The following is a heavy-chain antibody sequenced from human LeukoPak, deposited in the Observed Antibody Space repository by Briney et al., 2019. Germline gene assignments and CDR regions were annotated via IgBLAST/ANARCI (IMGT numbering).Heavy chain of an antibody. J-gene: IGHJ4*02. V-gene: IGHV1-69*05. D-gene: IGHD3-3*01. CDR1: GGTFCSYA. CDR2: IIPIFGTA. CDR3: ARDGYYSLAVDY. Sequence: SVKVSCKASGGTFCSYAISWVRQAPGQGLEWMGRIIPIFGTANYAQKFQGRVTITTDESTSTAYMELSSLRSEDTAVYYCARDGYYSLAVDYWGQGTLVTVSS.